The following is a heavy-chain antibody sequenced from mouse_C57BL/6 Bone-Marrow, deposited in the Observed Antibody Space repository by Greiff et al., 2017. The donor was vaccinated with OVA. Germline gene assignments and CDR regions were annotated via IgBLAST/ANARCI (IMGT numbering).Heavy chain of an antibody. CDR3: ARHGYYVYYAMDY. D-gene: IGHD2-3*01. Sequence: EVQLQQSGPELVKPGASVKMSCKASGYTFTDYNMHWVKQSHGKSLEWIGYINPNNGGTSYNQKFKGKATLTVNKSSSTAYMELRSLTSEDSAVYYCARHGYYVYYAMDYWGQGTSVTVSS. CDR1: GYTFTDYN. J-gene: IGHJ4*01. V-gene: IGHV1-22*01. CDR2: INPNNGGT.